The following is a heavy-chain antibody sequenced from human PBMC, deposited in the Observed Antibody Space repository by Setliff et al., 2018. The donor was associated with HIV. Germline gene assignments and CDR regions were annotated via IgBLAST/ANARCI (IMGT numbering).Heavy chain of an antibody. Sequence: ESGPTLVNPGQTLTLTCTFSGFTFATSGVGAAWIRQPPGEALEWLALIYWDEDTRYSPSLKDRLTITKDTSKNQVVLTMTNMDPLDTATYYCAHVNFFRTVYFGSWGQGTLVTVSS. V-gene: IGHV2-5*02. J-gene: IGHJ4*02. CDR2: IYWDEDT. CDR1: GFTFATSGVG. CDR3: AHVNFFRTVYFGS.